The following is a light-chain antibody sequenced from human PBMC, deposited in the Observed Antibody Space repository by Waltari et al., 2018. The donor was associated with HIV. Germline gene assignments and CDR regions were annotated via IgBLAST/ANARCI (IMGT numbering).Light chain of an antibody. CDR2: NND. CDR3: ATWDDSLAGLWV. Sequence: QSVLTQPSSASGTPGQRVTISCSGRFSKANWYQHVKGAAPKLLIYNNDQRPSEVPDRFSGSKSDTSASLAISGLQTEDEADYYCATWDDSLAGLWVFGGGTRMTGL. V-gene: IGLV1-44*01. J-gene: IGLJ3*02. CDR1: FSKA.